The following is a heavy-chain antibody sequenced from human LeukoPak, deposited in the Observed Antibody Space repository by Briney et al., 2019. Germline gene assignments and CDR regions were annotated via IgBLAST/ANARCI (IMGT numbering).Heavy chain of an antibody. CDR2: ISSSSSYI. J-gene: IGHJ5*02. V-gene: IGHV3-21*01. Sequence: GGSLRLSCAASGFTFSSYTMSWVRQAPGKGLEWVSSISSSSSYIHYADSVKGRFTISRDNAKNSLYLQMNSLRAEDTAVYYCARAPAWWFDPWGQGTLVTVSS. D-gene: IGHD2-15*01. CDR3: ARAPAWWFDP. CDR1: GFTFSSYT.